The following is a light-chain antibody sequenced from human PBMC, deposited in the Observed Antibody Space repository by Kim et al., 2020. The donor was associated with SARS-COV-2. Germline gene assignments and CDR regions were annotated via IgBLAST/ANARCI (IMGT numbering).Light chain of an antibody. V-gene: IGKV3D-15*01. CDR1: QIVSSY. CDR3: QQYNNWPGT. Sequence: VSPGETSTLSCRASQIVSSYLAWYQQKPGQAPRLLIYGASTRATGIPARFSGSGSGTEFTLTISSLQSEDFAVYYCQQYNNWPGTFGEGTKVDIK. CDR2: GAS. J-gene: IGKJ4*01.